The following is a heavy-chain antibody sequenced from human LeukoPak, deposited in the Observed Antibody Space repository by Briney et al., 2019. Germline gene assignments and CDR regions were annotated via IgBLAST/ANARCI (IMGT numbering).Heavy chain of an antibody. Sequence: PSETLSLTCTVSGDSINNYYWSWIRQPPGKGLEYIGYIYYSGSTNYNTSLKSRVTMSVDTSKNQFSLKLSSVTVADTAVYYCARPYYYGSGNYYNWYLDLWGRGTLVTVSS. CDR2: IYYSGST. V-gene: IGHV4-59*01. J-gene: IGHJ2*01. CDR1: GDSINNYY. D-gene: IGHD3-10*01. CDR3: ARPYYYGSGNYYNWYLDL.